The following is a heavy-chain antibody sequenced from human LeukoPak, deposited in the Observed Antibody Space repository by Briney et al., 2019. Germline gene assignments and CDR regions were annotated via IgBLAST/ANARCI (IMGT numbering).Heavy chain of an antibody. CDR2: IKQDGSEK. CDR1: GFTFSSYW. Sequence: GGSLRLSCAASGFTFSSYWMSWVRQAPGKGLEWVANIKQDGSEKYYVDSVKGRFTISRDNAKNSLYLQMNSLRAEDTAVYYCARSHTVTTPPYYYYGMDVWGQATTVTVSS. J-gene: IGHJ6*02. V-gene: IGHV3-7*01. D-gene: IGHD4-17*01. CDR3: ARSHTVTTPPYYYYGMDV.